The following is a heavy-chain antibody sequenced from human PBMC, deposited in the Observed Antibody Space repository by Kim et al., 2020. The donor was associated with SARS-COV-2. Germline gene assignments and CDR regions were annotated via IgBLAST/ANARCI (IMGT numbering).Heavy chain of an antibody. D-gene: IGHD6-6*01. CDR1: GFTFSSYG. CDR3: AKDPDAARPCYYYGMDV. CDR2: ITNDGSNI. V-gene: IGHV3-21*01. Sequence: GGSLRLSCAASGFTFSSYGMHWVRQAPGKGLEWVSAITNDGSNIYYADSVKGRFTISRDNSKNTLYLQMNSLRAEDTAVYYCAKDPDAARPCYYYGMDVWGQGTPVTVSS. J-gene: IGHJ6*02.